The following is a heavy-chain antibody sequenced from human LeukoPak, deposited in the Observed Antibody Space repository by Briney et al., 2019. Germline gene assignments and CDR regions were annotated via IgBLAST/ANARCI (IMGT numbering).Heavy chain of an antibody. CDR3: ARSAVQANTPFYFDF. CDR2: ISAGSSNT. J-gene: IGHJ4*02. V-gene: IGHV3-48*01. Sequence: PGGSLRLSCSASGFIFTSYGMTWVRQAPGSGLQWVAYISAGSSNTFYADSVKGRFTISRDDAGNFLHLQMSSLSAEDTGVYYCARSAVQANTPFYFDFWGQGALVAVSS. D-gene: IGHD1-26*01. CDR1: GFIFTSYG.